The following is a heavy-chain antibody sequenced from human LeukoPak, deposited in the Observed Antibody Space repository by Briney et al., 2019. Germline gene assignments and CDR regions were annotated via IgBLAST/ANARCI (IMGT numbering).Heavy chain of an antibody. CDR2: VNPDGSTT. CDR3: ARDQENSSSSDY. Sequence: GGSLRLSCAASGFTFSTYWMHWVRQAPGKGLVWVSRVNPDGSTTNYADSVKGRFTISRDNAKNTLYLQMNSLRAEDTAVYYCARDQENSSSSDYWGQGTLVIVSS. D-gene: IGHD6-6*01. CDR1: GFTFSTYW. V-gene: IGHV3-74*01. J-gene: IGHJ4*02.